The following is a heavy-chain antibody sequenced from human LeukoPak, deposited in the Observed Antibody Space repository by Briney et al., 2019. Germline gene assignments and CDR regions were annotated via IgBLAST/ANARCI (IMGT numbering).Heavy chain of an antibody. CDR2: IKQDGGEK. V-gene: IGHV3-7*01. J-gene: IGHJ4*02. CDR3: ARLGGSYYTY. Sequence: GGSLRLSCVASGFAFSSYWMSWVRQAPGKGLEWVANIKQDGGEKYYVNSVKGRFTISRDNAKNSLFLQMNSLRVEDTAVYYCARLGGSYYTYWGQGTLVTVSS. CDR1: GFAFSSYW. D-gene: IGHD1-26*01.